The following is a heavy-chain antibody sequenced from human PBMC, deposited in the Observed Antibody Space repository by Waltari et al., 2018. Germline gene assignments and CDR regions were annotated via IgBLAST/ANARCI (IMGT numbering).Heavy chain of an antibody. V-gene: IGHV3-23*01. CDR1: GLTFSRFA. Sequence: QLLESGGGLVQPGGSLRLYCSDSGLTFSRFAMSWVRQAPGKGLEWVSGISNSGADTYYTDSVEGRFTISRDNSKKTLYLQMNTLRVEDTAVYYCAKDHGIAYWGQGTLVTVSS. D-gene: IGHD2-21*01. CDR3: AKDHGIAY. J-gene: IGHJ4*02. CDR2: ISNSGADT.